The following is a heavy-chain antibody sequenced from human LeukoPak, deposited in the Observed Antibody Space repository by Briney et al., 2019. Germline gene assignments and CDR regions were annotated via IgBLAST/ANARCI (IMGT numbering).Heavy chain of an antibody. CDR1: GFTFSSYE. Sequence: GGSLRLSCAASGFTFSSYEMNWVRQAPGKGLEWVSYISSSGSTIYYADSVKGRFTISRDNAKNSLYLQMNSLRAEDTAVYYCARDLIFIVRSSSCLPDYMDVWGKGTTVTVSS. CDR3: ARDLIFIVRSSSCLPDYMDV. CDR2: ISSSGSTI. D-gene: IGHD6-13*01. V-gene: IGHV3-48*03. J-gene: IGHJ6*03.